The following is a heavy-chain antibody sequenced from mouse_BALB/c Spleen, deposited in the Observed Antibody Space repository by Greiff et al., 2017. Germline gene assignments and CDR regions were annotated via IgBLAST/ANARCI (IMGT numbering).Heavy chain of an antibody. J-gene: IGHJ3*01. CDR3: ARDGGGFAY. Sequence: EVQLVESGGGLVQPGGSLRLSCATSGFTFTDYYMSWVRQPPGKALEWLGFIRNKANGYTTEYSASVKGRFTISRDNSQSILYLQMNTLRAEDSATYYCARDGGGFAYWGQGTLVTVSA. CDR2: IRNKANGYTT. CDR1: GFTFTDYY. V-gene: IGHV7-3*02.